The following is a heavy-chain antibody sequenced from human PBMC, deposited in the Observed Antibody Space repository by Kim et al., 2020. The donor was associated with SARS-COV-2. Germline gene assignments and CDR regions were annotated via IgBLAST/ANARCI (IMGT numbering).Heavy chain of an antibody. V-gene: IGHV4-59*13. CDR3: ARDRPGSKQSTIFGVLGHYYYGMDV. CDR1: GGSISSYY. D-gene: IGHD3-3*01. J-gene: IGHJ6*02. CDR2: IYYSGST. Sequence: SETLSLTCTVSGGSISSYYWSWIRQPPGKGLEWIGYIYYSGSTNYNPSLKSRVTISVDTSKNQFSLKLSSVTAADTAVYYCARDRPGSKQSTIFGVLGHYYYGMDVWGQGTTVTVSS.